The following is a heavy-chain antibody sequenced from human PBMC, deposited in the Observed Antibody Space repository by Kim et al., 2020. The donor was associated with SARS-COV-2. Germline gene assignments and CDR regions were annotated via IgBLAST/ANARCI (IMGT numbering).Heavy chain of an antibody. CDR3: ARGRRGSGSRFYNWFDP. Sequence: SETLSLTCAVYGGSFSGYYWSWIRQPPGKGLEWIGEINHSGSTNYNPSLKSRVTISVDTSKNQFSLKLSSVTAADTAVYYCARGRRGSGSRFYNWFDPWGQGTLVTVSS. V-gene: IGHV4-34*01. J-gene: IGHJ5*02. CDR1: GGSFSGYY. CDR2: INHSGST. D-gene: IGHD3-10*01.